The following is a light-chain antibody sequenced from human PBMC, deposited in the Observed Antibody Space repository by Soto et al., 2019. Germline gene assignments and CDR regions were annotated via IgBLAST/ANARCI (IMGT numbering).Light chain of an antibody. V-gene: IGKV3-15*01. Sequence: EIVMTQSPATLSVSPGERANLSCRGSQSVNNNFAWYQQKPGQSPRLLINGASTRATGIPARFSGSGSGTEFTLTISSLQSEDFAVYYCQQYNNWPPTFGQGTKVEFK. CDR3: QQYNNWPPT. CDR2: GAS. J-gene: IGKJ1*01. CDR1: QSVNNN.